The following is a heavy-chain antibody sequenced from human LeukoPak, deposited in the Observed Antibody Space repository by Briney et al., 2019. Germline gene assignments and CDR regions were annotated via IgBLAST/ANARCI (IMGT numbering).Heavy chain of an antibody. CDR2: IYTDGSST. CDR1: GFTFSTYW. J-gene: IGHJ4*02. V-gene: IGHV3-74*01. Sequence: GGSLRLSCAASGFTFSTYWMHWVRQARGKGLGWVSRIYTDGSSTLYADSVKGRFTISRDNAKNTLYLQMNSLRAEDTAVYYCARGRYYYDRSGYYPDYWGQGTLVTVSS. D-gene: IGHD3-22*01. CDR3: ARGRYYYDRSGYYPDY.